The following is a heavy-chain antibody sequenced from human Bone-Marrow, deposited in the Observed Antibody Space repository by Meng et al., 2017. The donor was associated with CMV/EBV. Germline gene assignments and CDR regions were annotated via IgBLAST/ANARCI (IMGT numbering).Heavy chain of an antibody. CDR1: GGTFRNFA. D-gene: IGHD5-24*01. CDR2: IIPIFDTP. J-gene: IGHJ4*02. V-gene: IGHV1-69*05. CDR3: ANDRDGNK. Sequence: SVKVSCKAAGGTFRNFAISWVRQAPGQGLEWVGGIIPIFDTPTYAQKFQDRVTITTDESTTTAYMELNSLRSEDTAVYYCANDRDGNKWGQGTLVTVSS.